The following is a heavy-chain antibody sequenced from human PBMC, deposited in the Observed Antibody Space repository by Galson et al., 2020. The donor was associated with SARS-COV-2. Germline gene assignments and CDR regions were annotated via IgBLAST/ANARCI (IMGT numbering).Heavy chain of an antibody. J-gene: IGHJ6*02. CDR1: GFTFSSYE. V-gene: IGHV3-48*03. CDR2: ISSSGSTI. CDR3: ASLLYYYDSSGYYSSYYYYGMDV. Sequence: GGSLRLSCAASGFTFSSYEMNWVRQAPGKGLEWVSYISSSGSTIYYADSVKGRFTISRDNAKNSLYLQMNSLRAEDTAVYYCASLLYYYDSSGYYSSYYYYGMDVWGQGTTVTVSS. D-gene: IGHD3-22*01.